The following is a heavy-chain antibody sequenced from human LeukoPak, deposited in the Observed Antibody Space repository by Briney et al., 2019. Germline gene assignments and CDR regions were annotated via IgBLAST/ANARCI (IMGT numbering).Heavy chain of an antibody. Sequence: SETLSLTCTVSGDSMSNYYWSWIRQPAGKGLEWIGRIHASGSTNSSPSLKSRVTMSVDTSKNQFSLKLSSVTAADTAVYYCARDRPDCGSTSCYISYYYYGMDVWGQGTTVTVSS. J-gene: IGHJ6*02. V-gene: IGHV4-4*07. CDR2: IHASGST. CDR1: GDSMSNYY. D-gene: IGHD2-2*02. CDR3: ARDRPDCGSTSCYISYYYYGMDV.